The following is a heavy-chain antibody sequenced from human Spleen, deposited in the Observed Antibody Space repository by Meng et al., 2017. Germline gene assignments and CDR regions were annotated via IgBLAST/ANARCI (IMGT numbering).Heavy chain of an antibody. CDR3: ARESAYCSGGSCYAPQSYYGMDV. CDR1: GGSISNYY. CDR2: IYYRGST. D-gene: IGHD2-15*01. Sequence: GSLRLSCTVSGGSISNYYWSWIRQSPGKGLEYIGHIYYRGSTNYNPALKSRVTISVDTSKNQFSLKLSSVTAADTAMYYCARESAYCSGGSCYAPQSYYGMDVWGQGTTVTVSS. V-gene: IGHV4-59*12. J-gene: IGHJ6*02.